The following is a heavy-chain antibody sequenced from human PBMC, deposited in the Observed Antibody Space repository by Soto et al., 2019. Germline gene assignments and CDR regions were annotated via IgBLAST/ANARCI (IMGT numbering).Heavy chain of an antibody. CDR3: ARVGITGTAFRGFDY. Sequence: QVQLVESGGGVVQPGRSLRLSCAASGFTFSSYGMHWVRQAPGKGLEWVAVIWYDGSNNYYADSVKGRFTISRDNSKTTLYLEMNRLRAEEMDVYYCARVGITGTAFRGFDYWGQGTLVTVSS. V-gene: IGHV3-33*01. D-gene: IGHD1-20*01. CDR1: GFTFSSYG. CDR2: IWYDGSNN. J-gene: IGHJ4*02.